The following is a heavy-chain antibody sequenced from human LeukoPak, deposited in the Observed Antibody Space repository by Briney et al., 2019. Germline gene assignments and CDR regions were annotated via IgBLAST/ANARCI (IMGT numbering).Heavy chain of an antibody. Sequence: SETLSLTCTVSGGSISSYYWSWIRQPPGKGLEWIGYIYYCGSTNYNPSLKSRVTISVDTSKNQFSLKLSSVTAADTAVYYCARGGAGCSSTSCYFRFDPWGQGTLVTVSS. CDR2: IYYCGST. V-gene: IGHV4-59*01. CDR1: GGSISSYY. CDR3: ARGGAGCSSTSCYFRFDP. J-gene: IGHJ5*02. D-gene: IGHD2-2*01.